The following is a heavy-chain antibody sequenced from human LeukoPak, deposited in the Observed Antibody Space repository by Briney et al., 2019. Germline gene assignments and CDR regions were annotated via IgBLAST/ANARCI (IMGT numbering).Heavy chain of an antibody. CDR1: GGSISSSSYY. J-gene: IGHJ6*02. CDR2: IYYSGST. Sequence: SETLSLTCTVSGGSISSSSYYWGWIRQPPGKGLEWIGSIYYSGSTYYNPSLKSRVTISVDTSKNQFSLKLSSVTAADTAVYYCARQFPYYDFWSSYYSSLYYYYGMDVWGQGTTVTVSS. V-gene: IGHV4-39*01. D-gene: IGHD3-3*01. CDR3: ARQFPYYDFWSSYYSSLYYYYGMDV.